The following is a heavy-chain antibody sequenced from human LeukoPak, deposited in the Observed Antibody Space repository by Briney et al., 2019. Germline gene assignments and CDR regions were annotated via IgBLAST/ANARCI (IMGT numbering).Heavy chain of an antibody. CDR2: IKQDGSEK. Sequence: GGSLRLSCAASGFTFSSYWMSRVRQAPGKGLEWVANIKQDGSEKYYVDSVKGRFTISRDDAKNSLYLQMNSLRAEDTAVYYCAKGSTVFGVVIRTYLDYWGQGTLVTVSS. CDR1: GFTFSSYW. CDR3: AKGSTVFGVVIRTYLDY. D-gene: IGHD3-3*01. V-gene: IGHV3-7*01. J-gene: IGHJ4*02.